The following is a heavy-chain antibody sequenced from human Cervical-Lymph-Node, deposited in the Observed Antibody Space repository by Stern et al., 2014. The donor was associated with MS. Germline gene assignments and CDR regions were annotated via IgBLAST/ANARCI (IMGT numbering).Heavy chain of an antibody. CDR3: ARVVPAMKGSGWPYDY. D-gene: IGHD6-19*01. Sequence: EVQLVESGGGLVQPGRSLRLSCAASGFTFHEYAMHWVRQAPGKGLEWVSTITWNSGTIAYADSVKGRFTISRDNAKNSLYLQMNSLKTEDTAFYYCARVVPAMKGSGWPYDYWGQGTLVTVSS. CDR1: GFTFHEYA. V-gene: IGHV3-9*01. CDR2: ITWNSGTI. J-gene: IGHJ4*02.